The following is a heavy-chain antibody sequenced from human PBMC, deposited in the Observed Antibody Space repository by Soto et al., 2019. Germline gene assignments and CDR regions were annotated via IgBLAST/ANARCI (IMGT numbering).Heavy chain of an antibody. Sequence: ASVKVSCKASGYTFTGCYMHWVRQAPGQGLEWMGWINPNSGGTNYAQKYQGRVTMTRDTSISTAYMELSRLRSDDTAVYYCARVVPAAIPPGPNNWNFDYWGQGTLVTVSS. J-gene: IGHJ4*02. CDR2: INPNSGGT. CDR3: ARVVPAAIPPGPNNWNFDY. D-gene: IGHD2-2*02. V-gene: IGHV1-2*02. CDR1: GYTFTGCY.